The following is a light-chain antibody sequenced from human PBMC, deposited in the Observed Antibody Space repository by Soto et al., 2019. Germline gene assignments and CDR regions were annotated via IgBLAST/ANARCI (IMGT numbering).Light chain of an antibody. V-gene: IGKV1-6*01. CDR3: LQAYNYPLT. CDR2: AAS. J-gene: IGKJ4*01. Sequence: AIQMTQSPSSLSASVGDRVTITCRASQGIRNDLGWYQQKPGKAPKLLIYAASSLQSGVPSTFSGSGSGSDFTLTISSLQPEDFATYYCLQAYNYPLTFGGGTKVEIK. CDR1: QGIRND.